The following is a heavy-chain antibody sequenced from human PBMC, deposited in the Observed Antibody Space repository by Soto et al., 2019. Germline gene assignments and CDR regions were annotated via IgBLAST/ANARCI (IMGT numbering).Heavy chain of an antibody. V-gene: IGHV1-69*06. CDR2: IIPLFGT. Sequence: QVHLVQSGAEVRKPGSSVKVSCKTSGGTFSTYTIYWVRQAPGQGLEWMGRIIPLFGTTYAQKFRGRVTMTRDTSTSTVYMELTNLRSDDTAVYYCARAAGRFGELYWFDPWGQGTLVTVSP. D-gene: IGHD3-10*01. CDR1: GGTFSTYT. CDR3: ARAAGRFGELYWFDP. J-gene: IGHJ5*02.